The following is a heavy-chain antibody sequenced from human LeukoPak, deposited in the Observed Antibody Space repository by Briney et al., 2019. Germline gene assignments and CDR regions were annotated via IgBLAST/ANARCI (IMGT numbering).Heavy chain of an antibody. V-gene: IGHV5-51*01. Sequence: GESLKISCKGSGYSFTSYWIGWVRQMPGKGLEWMGIIYPGDSDTRSSPSFQGQVTISADKSIRTAYLQWSSLKDSGTAMYYCANTQAGDYGGIDYWGQGTLVTVSS. CDR3: ANTQAGDYGGIDY. CDR2: IYPGDSDT. CDR1: GYSFTSYW. D-gene: IGHD4-23*01. J-gene: IGHJ4*02.